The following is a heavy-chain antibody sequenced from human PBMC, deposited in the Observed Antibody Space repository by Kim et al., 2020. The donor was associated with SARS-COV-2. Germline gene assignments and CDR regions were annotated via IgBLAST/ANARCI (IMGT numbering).Heavy chain of an antibody. V-gene: IGHV1-2*04. J-gene: IGHJ4*02. D-gene: IGHD6-13*01. CDR3: ARAPYSSSWYDY. CDR2: INPNSGGT. Sequence: ASVKVSCKASGYTFTGYYMHWVRQAPGQGLEWMGWINPNSGGTNYEQKFQGWVTMTRDTSISTAYMELSRLRSDDTAVYYCARAPYSSSWYDYWGQGTLVTVSS. CDR1: GYTFTGYY.